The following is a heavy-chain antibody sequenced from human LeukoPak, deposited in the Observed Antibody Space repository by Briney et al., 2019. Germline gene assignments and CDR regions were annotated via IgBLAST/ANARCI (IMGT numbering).Heavy chain of an antibody. J-gene: IGHJ4*02. D-gene: IGHD3-9*01. CDR3: ARDDPYYEILTGCYRGYYFDY. V-gene: IGHV3-48*03. CDR1: GFTFSSYE. Sequence: GGSLRLSCAVSGFTFSSYEMNWVRQAPGKGLEWVSYISSSGSTIYYADSVKGRFTISRDNAKNSLYLQMNSLRAEDTAVYYCARDDPYYEILTGCYRGYYFDYWGQGTLVTVSS. CDR2: ISSSGSTI.